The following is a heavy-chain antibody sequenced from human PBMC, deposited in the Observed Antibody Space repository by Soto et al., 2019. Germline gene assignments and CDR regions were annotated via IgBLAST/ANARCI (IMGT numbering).Heavy chain of an antibody. J-gene: IGHJ4*02. CDR3: AKDRGYSYGAKPDY. CDR2: ISGSGGST. Sequence: GXSLRLSCAASGFTFSSYALSWVRQAPVKGLEWVSAISGSGGSTYYADSVKGRFTISRDNSKNTLYLQMNSLRAEDTAVYYCAKDRGYSYGAKPDYWGQGTLVTVSS. V-gene: IGHV3-23*01. CDR1: GFTFSSYA. D-gene: IGHD5-18*01.